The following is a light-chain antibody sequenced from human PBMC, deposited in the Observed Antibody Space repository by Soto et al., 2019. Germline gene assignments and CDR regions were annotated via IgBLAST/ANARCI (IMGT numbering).Light chain of an antibody. CDR3: QQYHEYW. CDR1: QSISSW. V-gene: IGKV1-5*01. Sequence: DIQMTQSPSTLSASVGDRVTITCRASQSISSWLAGYQQKPGKAPNLLIYDAANLESGVPSRFSGSGSGTEFTLTISSLQPDDFATYYCQQYHEYWFGQGTKVDIK. J-gene: IGKJ1*01. CDR2: DAA.